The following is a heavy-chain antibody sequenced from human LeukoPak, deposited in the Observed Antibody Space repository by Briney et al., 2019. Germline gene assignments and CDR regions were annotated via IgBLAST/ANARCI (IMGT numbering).Heavy chain of an antibody. D-gene: IGHD1-1*01. CDR3: ARHGNWAFDF. CDR1: GFTFSSSW. V-gene: IGHV3-7*04. J-gene: IGHJ3*01. Sequence: GGSLRLSCAASGFTFSSSWMSWGRQAPGKGLEGVATINEVGSDKQYMDSVKGRLSISRDNPKKSLYLQMNSPRAEDTAVYFCARHGNWAFDFWGQGTMVTVSS. CDR2: INEVGSDK.